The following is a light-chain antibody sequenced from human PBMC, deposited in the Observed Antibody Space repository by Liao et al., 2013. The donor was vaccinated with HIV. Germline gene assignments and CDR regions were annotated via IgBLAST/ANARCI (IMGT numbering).Light chain of an antibody. CDR3: QTWDSSNMI. J-gene: IGLJ2*01. Sequence: SYDLTQPPSVSVSPGQTATISCSGQNLGDKHASWYQQKPGQSPVLVIYKDTKRPSGIPERFSGSQSGNTATLTISGTQTLDEADYYCQTWDSSNMIFGGGTKLTVL. V-gene: IGLV3-1*01. CDR1: NLGDKH. CDR2: KDT.